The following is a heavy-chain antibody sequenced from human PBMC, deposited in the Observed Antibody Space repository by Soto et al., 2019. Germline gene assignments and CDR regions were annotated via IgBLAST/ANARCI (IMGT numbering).Heavy chain of an antibody. V-gene: IGHV3-7*01. CDR2: IKQDGSEK. J-gene: IGHJ6*03. CDR3: ASRNYGDYVYYYYMDV. CDR1: GFTFSSYW. Sequence: GGSLRLSCAASGFTFSSYWMSWVRQAPGKGLEWVANIKQDGSEKYYVDSVKGRFTISRDNAKNSLYLQMNSLRAEDTAVYYCASRNYGDYVYYYYMDVWGKGTTVTVSS. D-gene: IGHD4-17*01.